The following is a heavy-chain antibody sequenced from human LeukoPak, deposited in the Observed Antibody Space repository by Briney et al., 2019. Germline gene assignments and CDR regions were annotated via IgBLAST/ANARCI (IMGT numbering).Heavy chain of an antibody. Sequence: GESLKISCKGSGYSFTSYWIGWVRQMPGKGLEWMAMIYPGDSDAGYSPSFQGQVTISADKSISTTYLQWSSLKASDTAMYYCARSLRLDYGDYRDAFDIWGQGTVVTVSS. CDR3: ARSLRLDYGDYRDAFDI. J-gene: IGHJ3*02. CDR1: GYSFTSYW. V-gene: IGHV5-51*01. D-gene: IGHD4-17*01. CDR2: IYPGDSDA.